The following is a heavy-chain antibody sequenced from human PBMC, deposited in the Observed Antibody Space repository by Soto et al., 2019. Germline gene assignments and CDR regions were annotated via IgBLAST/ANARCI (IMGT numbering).Heavy chain of an antibody. V-gene: IGHV1-3*01. D-gene: IGHD5-18*01. CDR3: AKDRGYSYGYAEQQLAKGYGMDV. J-gene: IGHJ6*02. CDR1: GYTFTSYA. Sequence: ASVKVSCKASGYTFTSYAMHCVRQAPGQRLEWMGWINAGNGNTKYSQKFQGRFTISRDNSKNTLYLQMNSLRAEDTAVYYCAKDRGYSYGYAEQQLAKGYGMDVWGQGTTVTVSS. CDR2: INAGNGNT.